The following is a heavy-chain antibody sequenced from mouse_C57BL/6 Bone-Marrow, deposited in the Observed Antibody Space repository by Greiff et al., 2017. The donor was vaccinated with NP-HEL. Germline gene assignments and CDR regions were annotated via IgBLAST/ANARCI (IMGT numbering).Heavy chain of an antibody. CDR1: GYSITSGYY. V-gene: IGHV3-6*01. J-gene: IGHJ3*01. CDR3: ARDGGPFAY. Sequence: EVKLMESGPGLVKPSQSLSLTCSVTGYSITSGYYWNWIRQFPGNKLEWMGYISYDGSNNYTPSLQTRISITREKSKNQLCLKVNSVNTEDTATYYCARDGGPFAYGGQGTLVTVSA. CDR2: ISYDGSN.